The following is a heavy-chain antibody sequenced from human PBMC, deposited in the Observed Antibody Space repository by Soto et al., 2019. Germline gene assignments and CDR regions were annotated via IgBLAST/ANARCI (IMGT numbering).Heavy chain of an antibody. D-gene: IGHD5-12*01. CDR2: IYYSGST. CDR3: ARGMMATITGFDY. J-gene: IGHJ4*02. CDR1: GGSISSYY. Sequence: PSETLSLTCTVSGGSISSYYWNWIRQPPGKGLEWIGCIYYSGSTNYNPSLKSRVTISVDTSKNQFSLKLSSMTAADTAVYYCARGMMATITGFDYWGQGTLVTVSS. V-gene: IGHV4-59*01.